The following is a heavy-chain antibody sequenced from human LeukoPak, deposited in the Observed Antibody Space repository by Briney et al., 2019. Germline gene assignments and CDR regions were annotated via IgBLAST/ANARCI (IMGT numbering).Heavy chain of an antibody. CDR2: IIPIFGTA. V-gene: IGHV1-69*01. CDR3: ARKSGGSYHFDY. D-gene: IGHD1-26*01. J-gene: IGHJ4*02. CDR1: GGTFSSYA. Sequence: SVTVSCKASGGTFSSYAISWVRRAPGQGLEWMGGIIPIFGTANYAQKFQGRVTITADESTSTAYMELSSLRSEDTAVYYCARKSGGSYHFDYWGQGTLVTVSS.